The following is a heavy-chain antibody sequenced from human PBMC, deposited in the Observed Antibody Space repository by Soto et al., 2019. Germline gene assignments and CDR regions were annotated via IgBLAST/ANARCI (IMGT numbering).Heavy chain of an antibody. J-gene: IGHJ4*02. D-gene: IGHD6-19*01. CDR1: GGSISGSY. Sequence: PSETLSLTCSVSGGSISGSYWSWIRQSPGKGLEWLGYVYYTGSTNYSPPLRSRVSISVDTSKNEFSLRLSSVTAADTAVYFCARSVAVPGAHIDYWGQRTQVTVSS. CDR3: ARSVAVPGAHIDY. CDR2: VYYTGST. V-gene: IGHV4-59*01.